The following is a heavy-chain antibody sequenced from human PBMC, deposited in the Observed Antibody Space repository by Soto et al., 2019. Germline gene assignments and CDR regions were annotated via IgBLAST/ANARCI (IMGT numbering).Heavy chain of an antibody. J-gene: IGHJ4*02. CDR2: MEPSTGRT. Sequence: GASVKVSCKASGYSFTSLYINWVRQTAGQGLEWMGWMEPSTGRTGYAQKFQGRVTMTRDTSINTAYMELTTLTSDDTAFYYCARGVSAGVDYWGQGTLVTVSS. V-gene: IGHV1-8*01. CDR3: ARGVSAGVDY. D-gene: IGHD1-26*01. CDR1: GYSFTSLY.